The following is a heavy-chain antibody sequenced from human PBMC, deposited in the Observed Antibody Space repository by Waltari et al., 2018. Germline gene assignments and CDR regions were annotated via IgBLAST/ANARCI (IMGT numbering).Heavy chain of an antibody. CDR1: GFNFRGYT. CDR2: ISSTGNYN. CDR3: TREGLVVAGAIDT. Sequence: EVQLVESGGGLVKPGGSLRLSCAASGFNFRGYTISCVRQAPGKGLEWVASISSTGNYNLYTASLKCRCTIYKDNDEHSVFLQLNSLGAEDSGVYFCTREGLVVAGAIDTWGQGTLVTVS. V-gene: IGHV3-21*06. D-gene: IGHD6-19*01. J-gene: IGHJ5*02.